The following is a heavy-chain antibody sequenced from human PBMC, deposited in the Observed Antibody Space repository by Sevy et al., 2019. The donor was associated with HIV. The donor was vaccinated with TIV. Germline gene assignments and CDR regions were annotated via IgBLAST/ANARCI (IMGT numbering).Heavy chain of an antibody. V-gene: IGHV3-21*01. D-gene: IGHD6-19*01. CDR3: ASDPAAVDGTPPIGYGWFEH. J-gene: IGHJ5*02. Sequence: GGSLRLSCAASGVTFSSYSMNWVRQAPGKGLEWVSSISSSSSYIYYADSVKSRFTNSRDNANNSLYLHMNSLRAEDTAVSYCASDPAAVDGTPPIGYGWFEHWGQGTLVTVSS. CDR2: ISSSSSYI. CDR1: GVTFSSYS.